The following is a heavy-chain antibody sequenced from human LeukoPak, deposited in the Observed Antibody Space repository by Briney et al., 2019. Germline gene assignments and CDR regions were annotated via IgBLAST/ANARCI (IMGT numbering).Heavy chain of an antibody. D-gene: IGHD4-23*01. CDR1: GFTFSSYG. J-gene: IGHJ2*01. CDR3: AKMNYGGDFVDWYFDL. V-gene: IGHV3-30*18. Sequence: GGSLRLSCAASGFTFSSYGMHWVRQAPGKGLEWVAVISYDGSNKYYADSVKGRFTISRDNSKNTLYLQMNSLRAEDTAVYYCAKMNYGGDFVDWYFDLWGRGTLVTVSS. CDR2: ISYDGSNK.